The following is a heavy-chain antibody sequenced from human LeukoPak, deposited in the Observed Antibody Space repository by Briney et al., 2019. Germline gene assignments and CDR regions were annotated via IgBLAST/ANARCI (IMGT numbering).Heavy chain of an antibody. J-gene: IGHJ6*03. CDR2: IRGSGAST. V-gene: IGHV3-23*01. CDR1: GFTFSSCG. CDR3: AELGITMIGGV. D-gene: IGHD3-10*02. Sequence: GGSLSLLCVVSGFTFSSCGLSWVRQARGRGWEGVSAIRGSGASTYYADSVKGRFTISRDNAKNSLYLQMNSLRAEDTAVYYCAELGITMIGGVWGKGTTVTISS.